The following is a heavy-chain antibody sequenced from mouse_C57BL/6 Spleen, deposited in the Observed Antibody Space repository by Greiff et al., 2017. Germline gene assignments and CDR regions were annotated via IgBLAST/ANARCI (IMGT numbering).Heavy chain of an antibody. CDR1: GYTFTSYW. CDR2: IDPSDSYT. J-gene: IGHJ2*01. V-gene: IGHV1-59*01. D-gene: IGHD4-1*01. CDR3: ARDGTEGNYFDY. Sequence: VQLQQPGAELVRPGTSVKLSCKASGYTFTSYWMHWVKQRPGQGLEWIGVIDPSDSYTNYNQKFKGKATLTVDTSSSTAYMQLSSLTSEDSAVYYCARDGTEGNYFDYWGQGTTLTVSS.